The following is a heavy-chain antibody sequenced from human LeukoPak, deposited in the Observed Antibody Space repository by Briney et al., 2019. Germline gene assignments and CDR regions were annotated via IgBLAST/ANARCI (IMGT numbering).Heavy chain of an antibody. CDR1: GFTFSNSW. CDR3: ARTCSNDWHNAMDV. D-gene: IGHD1/OR15-1a*01. V-gene: IGHV3-74*01. Sequence: GWPLRPSCVGSGFTFSNSWMHWVRQAPGKGLVWVSRISRDGSRTNYPDSVKGRFTVSRDNAKNPLYLQMNGLRTEDTAIYYCARTCSNDWHNAMDVWGQGNTVTVSS. CDR2: ISRDGSRT. J-gene: IGHJ6*02.